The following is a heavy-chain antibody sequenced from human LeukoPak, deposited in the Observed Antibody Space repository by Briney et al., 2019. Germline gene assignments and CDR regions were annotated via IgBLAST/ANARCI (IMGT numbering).Heavy chain of an antibody. CDR1: GGSISSGDYY. CDR2: IYYSGST. D-gene: IGHD5-18*01. J-gene: IGHJ4*02. CDR3: ARDVDTGFDY. V-gene: IGHV4-30-4*02. Sequence: SETLSLTCTVSGGSISSGDYYWSWIRQPPGKGLEWIGYIYYSGSTYYNPSLKSRVTISVDTSKNQFSLKLSSVTAADTALYYCARDVDTGFDYWGQGTLVTVSS.